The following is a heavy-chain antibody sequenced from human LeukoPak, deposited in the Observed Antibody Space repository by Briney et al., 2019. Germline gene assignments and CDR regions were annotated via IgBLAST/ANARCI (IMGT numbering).Heavy chain of an antibody. Sequence: PGRSLRLSCAASGFTFSIYSMNWVSQAPGKGLEWDSSIGGSSSYRYYADSVKGRFTISRDNAKNSLYLQMNSLRAEDTAVYYCAREENIAAAGTIDFWGQGTLVTVSS. V-gene: IGHV3-21*01. D-gene: IGHD6-13*01. J-gene: IGHJ4*02. CDR2: IGGSSSYR. CDR1: GFTFSIYS. CDR3: AREENIAAAGTIDF.